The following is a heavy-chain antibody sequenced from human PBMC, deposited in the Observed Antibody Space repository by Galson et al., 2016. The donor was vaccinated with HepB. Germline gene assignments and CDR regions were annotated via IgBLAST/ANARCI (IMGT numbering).Heavy chain of an antibody. D-gene: IGHD6-6*01. Sequence: SLRLSCAASGFSLNTFGMSWVRQTPGKGLQWISAMSGGGASPFYAESVKGRFTLFRDLSKNSVHMQMTGLRAEDTAIYYCAKAIAARPFGMDVWGRRTTVVVSS. CDR2: MSGGGASP. CDR3: AKAIAARPFGMDV. V-gene: IGHV3-23*01. J-gene: IGHJ6*02. CDR1: GFSLNTFG.